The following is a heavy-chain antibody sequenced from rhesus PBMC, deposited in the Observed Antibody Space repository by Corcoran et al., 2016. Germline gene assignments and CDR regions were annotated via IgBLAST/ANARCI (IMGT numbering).Heavy chain of an antibody. CDR3: ARTPWGFSRFDY. J-gene: IGHJ4*01. Sequence: QVQLQESGPGLVKPSETLSLTCAVSGGSFSGYYWGWIRQPPGKGLEWIGYISGSSVSTDYNPSLKSRVTISTDTSKNQFSLKLSSVTAADTAVYYCARTPWGFSRFDYWGQGVLVTVSS. CDR1: GGSFSGYY. V-gene: IGHV4-165*01. CDR2: ISGSSVST. D-gene: IGHD7-45*01.